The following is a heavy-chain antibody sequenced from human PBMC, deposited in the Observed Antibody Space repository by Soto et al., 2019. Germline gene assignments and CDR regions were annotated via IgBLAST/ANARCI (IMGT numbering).Heavy chain of an antibody. Sequence: QVQLVESGGGVVQPGRSLRLTCAASGFTFSSYGMHWVRQAPGKGLEWLAVIYSDGSNKYYADSVKGRFTISRDNSKNTLYLQVNILRAEDTAVYYCARDHSTTVTTFYAMHFDHWGQGALLTVSS. J-gene: IGHJ4*02. D-gene: IGHD4-4*01. V-gene: IGHV3-33*01. CDR3: ARDHSTTVTTFYAMHFDH. CDR1: GFTFSSYG. CDR2: IYSDGSNK.